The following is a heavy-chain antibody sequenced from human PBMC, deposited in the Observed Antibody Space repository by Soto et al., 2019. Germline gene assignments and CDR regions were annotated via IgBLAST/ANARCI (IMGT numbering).Heavy chain of an antibody. CDR1: GFSLSTSAVG. V-gene: IGHV2-5*02. Sequence: QITLKESGPTLVKPTQTLTLTCTFSGFSLSTSAVGVGWIRQPPEKALEWLALIYWDDDKRYSPSLKSRLTITKDTSKNQVVLTMTNMDPVDTATYYCAHREIAARNFDYWGQGTLVTVSS. CDR3: AHREIAARNFDY. D-gene: IGHD6-6*01. CDR2: IYWDDDK. J-gene: IGHJ4*02.